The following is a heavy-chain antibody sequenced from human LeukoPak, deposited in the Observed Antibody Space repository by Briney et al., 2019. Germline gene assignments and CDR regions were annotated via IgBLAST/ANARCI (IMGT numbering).Heavy chain of an antibody. V-gene: IGHV1-3*01. J-gene: IGHJ4*02. CDR3: ARGRWVAPRQGYYLDY. CDR2: INAGNGDT. Sequence: GASVKVSCTSSGYTFTDYAMQWVRQAPGQSLEWMGWINAGNGDTKYSQMFQGRVTITRDTSASTAYMELSSLRSDDTAVYYCARGRWVAPRQGYYLDYWGQGTLVTVSS. CDR1: GYTFTDYA. D-gene: IGHD5-12*01.